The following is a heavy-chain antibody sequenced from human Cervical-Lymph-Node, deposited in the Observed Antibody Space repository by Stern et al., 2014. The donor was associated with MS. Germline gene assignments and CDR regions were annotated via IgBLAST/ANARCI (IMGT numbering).Heavy chain of an antibody. CDR1: QFTFDDYG. CDR3: AKSYSSSWSGWIDS. Sequence: EVQLVESGGGLVQPGRSLRLSCSASQFTFDDYGFHWVRQVPGKGLEWVAGSGWNSATKVYADSVKGRFTISRDNARDSLYLQMNNLTPDDTALYYCAKSYSSSWSGWIDSWGQGILVTVSS. CDR2: SGWNSATK. D-gene: IGHD6-13*01. V-gene: IGHV3-9*01. J-gene: IGHJ5*01.